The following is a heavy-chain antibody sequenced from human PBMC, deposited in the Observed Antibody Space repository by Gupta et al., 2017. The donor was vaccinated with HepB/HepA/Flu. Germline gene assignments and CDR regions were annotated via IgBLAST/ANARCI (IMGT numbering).Heavy chain of an antibody. CDR1: GGSIRSSSYY. J-gene: IGHJ4*02. D-gene: IGHD4-17*01. CDR3: ARLGSYGDYAAGLFDC. Sequence: QLQLQESGPGLVKPSETLSLTCTVSGGSIRSSSYYWGWIRQPPGKGLEWIGNIYYSGSTYYNPSLKSRVTISVDTSKNQFSLKLSSVTATDTAVYYCARLGSYGDYAAGLFDCWGQGNLVTVSS. V-gene: IGHV4-39*01. CDR2: IYYSGST.